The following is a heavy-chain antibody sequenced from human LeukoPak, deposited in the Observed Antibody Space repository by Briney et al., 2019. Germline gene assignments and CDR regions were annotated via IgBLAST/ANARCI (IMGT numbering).Heavy chain of an antibody. Sequence: SGNYMNWIRQPPGKGLEWIGNIYYSGSTYYNPSLKSRVTISIDTSKNQFSLKLSSVTAADTAFYYCARLDYNFGTNWGQGALVTVSP. V-gene: IGHV4-39*01. D-gene: IGHD1-1*01. J-gene: IGHJ4*02. CDR3: ARLDYNFGTN. CDR1: SGNY. CDR2: IYYSGST.